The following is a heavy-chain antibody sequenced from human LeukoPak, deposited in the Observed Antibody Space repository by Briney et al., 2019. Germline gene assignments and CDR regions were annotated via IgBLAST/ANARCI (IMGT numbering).Heavy chain of an antibody. CDR3: ARDLGYCSGGSCYGRGMDV. J-gene: IGHJ6*02. CDR2: IWYDGSNK. CDR1: GFTFSSYG. V-gene: IGHV3-33*01. Sequence: GGSLRLSCAASGFTFSSYGMHWVRQAPGKGLEWVAVIWYDGSNKYYADSVKGRFTISRDNSKNTLYLQMNSLRAEDTAVYYCARDLGYCSGGSCYGRGMDVWGQGTTVTVSS. D-gene: IGHD2-15*01.